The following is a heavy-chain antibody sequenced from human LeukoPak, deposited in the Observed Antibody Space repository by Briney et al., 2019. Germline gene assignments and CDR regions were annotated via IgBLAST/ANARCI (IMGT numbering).Heavy chain of an antibody. J-gene: IGHJ3*02. V-gene: IGHV4-59*01. CDR1: GGSFSGYY. Sequence: SETLSLTCAVYGGSFSGYYLTWIRQPPGKGLEWLGYICSSGSTNRNPSLRSRLTLSFDTSKNHFSLKLTSVTAADTAVYYCARPFYSDTPITGHWTPWAFDIWGQGTKVTVSS. CDR2: ICSSGST. D-gene: IGHD3-10*01. CDR3: ARPFYSDTPITGHWTPWAFDI.